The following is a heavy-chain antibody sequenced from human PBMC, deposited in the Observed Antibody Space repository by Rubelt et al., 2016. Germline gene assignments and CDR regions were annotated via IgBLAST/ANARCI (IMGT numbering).Heavy chain of an antibody. J-gene: IGHJ6*02. CDR2: INPNSGGT. Sequence: APGQGLEWVGWINPNSGGTNYAQKFQGRVTMTRDTSISTAYMELSRLRSDDTAVYYCARDLEYCSGGSCYKPLNYYYYGMDVWGQGTTVTVSS. V-gene: IGHV1-2*02. CDR3: ARDLEYCSGGSCYKPLNYYYYGMDV. D-gene: IGHD2-15*01.